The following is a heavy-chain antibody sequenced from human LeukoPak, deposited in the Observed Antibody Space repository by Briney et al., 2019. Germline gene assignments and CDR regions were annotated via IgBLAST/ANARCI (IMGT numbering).Heavy chain of an antibody. CDR2: ISAYNGNT. J-gene: IGHJ4*02. CDR3: ARDRRYYYGSGSSLTFDY. CDR1: GYTFASYG. Sequence: ASVKVSCKASGYTFASYGISWVRQAPGQGLEWMGWISAYNGNTNYAQKLQGRVTMTTDTSTSTAYMELRSLRSDDTAVYYCARDRRYYYGSGSSLTFDYWGQRTLVTLSS. V-gene: IGHV1-18*01. D-gene: IGHD3-10*01.